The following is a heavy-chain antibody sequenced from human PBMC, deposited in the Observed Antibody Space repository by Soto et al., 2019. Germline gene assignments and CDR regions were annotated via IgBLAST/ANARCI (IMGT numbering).Heavy chain of an antibody. CDR3: ARDQSSSYYDFWSGRKTPDYYMDV. Sequence: PSETLSLTCTVSGGSISSYYWSWIRQPPGKGLEWIGYIYYSGSTNYNPSLKSRVTISVDTSKNQFSLKLSSVTAADTAVYYCARDQSSSYYDFWSGRKTPDYYMDV. CDR2: IYYSGST. D-gene: IGHD3-3*01. CDR1: GGSISSYY. V-gene: IGHV4-59*01. J-gene: IGHJ6*03.